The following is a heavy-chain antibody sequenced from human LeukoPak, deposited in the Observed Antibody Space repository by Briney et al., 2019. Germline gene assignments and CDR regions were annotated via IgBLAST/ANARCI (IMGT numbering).Heavy chain of an antibody. J-gene: IGHJ6*02. V-gene: IGHV3-66*01. CDR1: GFNVSSNY. Sequence: GRSLRLSCAAYGFNVSSNYMSWVRQAQGKGLEWVSVIYSGGSTYYADSVKGRFTISRDNSKNTLYLQMNSLRVEDTAVYYCARDRLYYGMDVWGQGTAVTVS. CDR3: ARDRLYYGMDV. CDR2: IYSGGST.